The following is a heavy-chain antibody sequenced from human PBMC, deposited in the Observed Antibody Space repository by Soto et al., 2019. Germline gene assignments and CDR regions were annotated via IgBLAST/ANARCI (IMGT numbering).Heavy chain of an antibody. CDR1: GFTFTSYS. V-gene: IGHV3-33*08. D-gene: IGHD6-13*01. J-gene: IGHJ4*02. CDR3: VFGSWNQYFRGH. Sequence: PGGTLRLSCTTSGFTFTSYSMHWVRQAPGKGLEWVATFWYDASAQRYADSVKGRFTISRDPSRGTVYLLMDSLRTDDTAVYYCVFGSWNQYFRGHWGQESLGTVSS. CDR2: FWYDASAQ.